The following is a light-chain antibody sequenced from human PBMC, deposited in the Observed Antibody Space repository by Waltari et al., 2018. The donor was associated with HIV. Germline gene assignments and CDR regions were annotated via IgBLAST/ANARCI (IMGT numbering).Light chain of an antibody. CDR1: STDVGDYYY. J-gene: IGLJ3*02. CDR3: SSYVGSNRV. CDR2: EVN. Sequence: QSALTQPPSASGPPGQSVTISCTGISTDVGDYYYVSWYQQHPGKAPQLMIYEVNKRPSGVPDRFSGSKSGNTASLTVSGLQAEDEADYYCSSYVGSNRVFGGGTKLTVL. V-gene: IGLV2-8*01.